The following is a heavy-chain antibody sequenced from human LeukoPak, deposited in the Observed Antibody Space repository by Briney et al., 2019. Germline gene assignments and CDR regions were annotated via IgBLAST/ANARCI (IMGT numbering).Heavy chain of an antibody. Sequence: GGSLRLSCAASGFTFSSYDMSWVRQAPGKGLEWVSTMSYSGGSTYYADSVKGRFTISRDSSKNTLYLQMNSLRPEDTAVYYCAKDLTRWAFDYWGQGTLVTVSS. CDR3: AKDLTRWAFDY. CDR1: GFTFSSYD. D-gene: IGHD4-23*01. J-gene: IGHJ4*02. V-gene: IGHV3-23*01. CDR2: MSYSGGST.